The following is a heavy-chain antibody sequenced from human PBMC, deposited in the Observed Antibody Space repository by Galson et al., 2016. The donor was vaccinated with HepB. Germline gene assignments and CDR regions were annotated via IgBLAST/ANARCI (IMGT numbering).Heavy chain of an antibody. D-gene: IGHD1-26*01. CDR2: ITTSGSNI. V-gene: IGHV3-48*04. CDR3: ARDRIVGAKVYSDAFEI. CDR1: GFTFSSYS. Sequence: SLRLSCAASGFTFSSYSMNWVRQAPGKGLEWVSYITTSGSNIDYGDSVKGRFTISRDNAKNSLYLQMNSLRAEDTAVYYCARDRIVGAKVYSDAFEIWGQGTMVTVSS. J-gene: IGHJ3*02.